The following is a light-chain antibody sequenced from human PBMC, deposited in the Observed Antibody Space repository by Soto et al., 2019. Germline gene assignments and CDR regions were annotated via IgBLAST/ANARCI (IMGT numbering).Light chain of an antibody. J-gene: IGLJ2*01. CDR2: EVS. CDR1: SRDVGGYNY. CDR3: SSYASTNTVR. V-gene: IGLV2-14*01. Sequence: QSALTQPASVSGSPGQSITISCTGTSRDVGGYNYVSWYQHHPGKTPKLMIFEVSNRPSGVSNRFSGSKSGNTASLTISGLQDEDEADYYCSSYASTNTVRFGGGTKLTVL.